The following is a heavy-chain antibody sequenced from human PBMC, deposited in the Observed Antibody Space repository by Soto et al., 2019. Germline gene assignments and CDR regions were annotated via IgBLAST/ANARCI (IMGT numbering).Heavy chain of an antibody. D-gene: IGHD3-10*01. Sequence: GGSLRLSCSASGFNFNISAMHWVRQAPGKGLQYVSAISSNGGSTYYADSVKGRFTISRDNSKNTLYLQMSSLRIEDAAMYYCVKASGFNWYYGSGSSNWFDPWGQGTLVTVSS. V-gene: IGHV3-64D*08. CDR3: VKASGFNWYYGSGSSNWFDP. CDR1: GFNFNISA. CDR2: ISSNGGST. J-gene: IGHJ5*02.